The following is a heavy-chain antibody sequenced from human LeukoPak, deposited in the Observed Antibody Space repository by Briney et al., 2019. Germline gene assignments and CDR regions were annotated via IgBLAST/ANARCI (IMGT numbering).Heavy chain of an antibody. J-gene: IGHJ4*02. Sequence: ASVKVSCKASGYTFTSYDINWVRQATGQGFEWMGWMNPNSGNTGYAQKFQGRVTMTRNTSISTAYMELSSLRSEDTAVYYCARAVESWEPPDYWGQGTLVTVSS. CDR2: MNPNSGNT. V-gene: IGHV1-8*01. D-gene: IGHD1-26*01. CDR1: GYTFTSYD. CDR3: ARAVESWEPPDY.